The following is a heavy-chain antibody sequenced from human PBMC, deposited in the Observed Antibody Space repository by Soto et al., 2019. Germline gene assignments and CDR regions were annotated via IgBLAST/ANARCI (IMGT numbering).Heavy chain of an antibody. CDR3: ATHDFRGTTGTT. CDR1: GFTFSTYA. J-gene: IGHJ4*02. Sequence: EVQLLESGGGLVQPGGSLRISCAASGFTFSTYAMGWVRQAPGKGLYWVSLINYSGATTYYADSVKGRFTISRDNSKNTLYLQMSSLRADDTAVYYCATHDFRGTTGTTWGQGTLVTVSS. V-gene: IGHV3-23*01. D-gene: IGHD1-1*01. CDR2: INYSGATT.